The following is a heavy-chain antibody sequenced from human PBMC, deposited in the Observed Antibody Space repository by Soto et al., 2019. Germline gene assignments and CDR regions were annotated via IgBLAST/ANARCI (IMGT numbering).Heavy chain of an antibody. CDR2: ISWNSGTR. D-gene: IGHD5-18*01. CDR1: GFTFDIYA. CDR3: AKGLGGYSYGYELDH. Sequence: EVQLVDSGGGLVQPGRSLRLSCAASGFTFDIYAMHWVRQAPGKGLEWVSSISWNSGTRGYADSVKGRFTIPRDNAKNSLYLQMDSLRTEDTAFYYCAKGLGGYSYGYELDHWGQGTLVAVSS. J-gene: IGHJ4*02. V-gene: IGHV3-9*01.